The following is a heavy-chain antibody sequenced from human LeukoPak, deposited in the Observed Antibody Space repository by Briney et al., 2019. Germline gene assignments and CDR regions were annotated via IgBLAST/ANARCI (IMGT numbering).Heavy chain of an antibody. J-gene: IGHJ5*02. D-gene: IGHD6-13*01. CDR2: IYYSGST. CDR3: ATIATAGTT. Sequence: SETLSLTCTVSGGSISTDYWSWIRQPPGKGLDWIGYIYYSGSTNYNPSLKSRVTMSLDTSKNQFSLKLSSVTAADTAVYYCATIATAGTTWGQGTLVTVSS. CDR1: GGSISTDY. V-gene: IGHV4-59*01.